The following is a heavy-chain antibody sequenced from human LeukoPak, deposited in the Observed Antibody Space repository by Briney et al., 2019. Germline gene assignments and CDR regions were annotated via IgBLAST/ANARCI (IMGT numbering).Heavy chain of an antibody. CDR2: ISAYNGNT. D-gene: IGHD3-22*01. CDR3: ARMGNYYDSSGSYGAFDI. CDR1: GYTFTSYG. V-gene: IGHV1-18*01. Sequence: ASVKVSCKASGYTFTSYGISWVRQAPGQGLEWMGWISAYNGNTNYAQKLQGRVTMTTDTSTSTAYMELRSLRSDDTAVYYCARMGNYYDSSGSYGAFDIWGQGTMVTVSS. J-gene: IGHJ3*02.